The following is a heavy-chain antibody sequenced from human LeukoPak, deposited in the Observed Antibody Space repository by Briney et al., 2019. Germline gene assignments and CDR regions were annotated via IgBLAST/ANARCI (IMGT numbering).Heavy chain of an antibody. D-gene: IGHD1-26*01. CDR1: GYTLTELS. J-gene: IGHJ5*02. CDR3: ATNLGSYGWFDP. Sequence: GASVKVSXKVSGYTLTELSMHWVRQAPGKGLEWMGGFDPEDGETIYAQKFQGRVTMTEDTSTDTAYMELSSLRSEDTAVYYCATNLGSYGWFDPWGQGTLVTVSS. V-gene: IGHV1-24*01. CDR2: FDPEDGET.